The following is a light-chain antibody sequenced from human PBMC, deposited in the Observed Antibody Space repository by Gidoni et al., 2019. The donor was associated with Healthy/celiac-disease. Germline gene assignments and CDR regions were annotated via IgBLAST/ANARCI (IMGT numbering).Light chain of an antibody. Sequence: QSVLTQPPSASGTPGQRVTISCSGSSSNIGTNTVNWYQQFPGTAPERLIYNNNRRPSGVPDRFSGSKSGSSASLANSGLQSEDEADYYCAVWDDSVNGALFGGGTKLTVL. CDR2: NNN. CDR3: AVWDDSVNGAL. V-gene: IGLV1-44*01. CDR1: SSNIGTNT. J-gene: IGLJ2*01.